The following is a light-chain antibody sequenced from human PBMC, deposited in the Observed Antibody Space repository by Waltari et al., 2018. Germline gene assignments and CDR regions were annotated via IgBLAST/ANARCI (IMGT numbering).Light chain of an antibody. V-gene: IGLV4-69*01. J-gene: IGLJ3*02. Sequence: QLVVTQSPSASASLGASVKLTCTLSSGQSSNIIAWLQQQPEKGPRYLMKVNSDGSHSRGDEIPDRFSGSSSGAERYLTISSLQAEDAADYYCQTGGHGTWVFGGGTKLTVL. CDR1: SGQSSNI. CDR3: QTGGHGTWV. CDR2: VNSDGSH.